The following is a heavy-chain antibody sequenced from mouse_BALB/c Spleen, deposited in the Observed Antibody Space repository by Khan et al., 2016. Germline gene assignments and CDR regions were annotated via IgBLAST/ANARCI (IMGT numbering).Heavy chain of an antibody. CDR3: AKEGGNWYFDV. CDR1: GFSLTSYG. J-gene: IGHJ1*01. V-gene: IGHV2-5-1*01. Sequence: QVQLKQSGPSLVQPSQSLSISCTVSGFSLTSYGVHWIRQSPGKGLEWLGVIWRGGYTDYNTPFMSRLSITSDNSKSQVFFKMNNLQADDTAIYFCAKEGGNWYFDVWGAGTTVTVSS. CDR2: IWRGGYT.